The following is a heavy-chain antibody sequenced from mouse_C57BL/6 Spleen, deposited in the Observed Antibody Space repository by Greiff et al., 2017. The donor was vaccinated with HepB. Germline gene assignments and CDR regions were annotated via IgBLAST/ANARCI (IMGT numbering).Heavy chain of an antibody. V-gene: IGHV5-4*01. CDR3: ARDPNWGFDY. D-gene: IGHD4-1*01. CDR1: GFTFSSYA. J-gene: IGHJ2*01. Sequence: EVKLMESGGGLVKPGGSLKLSCAASGFTFSSYAMSWVRQTPEKRLEWVATISDGGSYTYYPDNVKGRFTISRDNAKNNLYLQMSHLKSEDTAMYYCARDPNWGFDYWGQGTTLTVSS. CDR2: ISDGGSYT.